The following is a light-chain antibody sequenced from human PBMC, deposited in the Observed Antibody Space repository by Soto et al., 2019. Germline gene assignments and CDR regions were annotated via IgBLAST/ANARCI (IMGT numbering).Light chain of an antibody. Sequence: EIVLTQSPATLSLSPGERATLSCWTSQSISSNLAWYQQKPGQAPRLLIYDASNRASGIPARFRGSGSGTDFTLTISSLEPEDVAVYYWQQRGNWPLYTFGQGTKLEIK. V-gene: IGKV3-11*01. CDR1: QSISSN. CDR3: QQRGNWPLYT. CDR2: DAS. J-gene: IGKJ2*01.